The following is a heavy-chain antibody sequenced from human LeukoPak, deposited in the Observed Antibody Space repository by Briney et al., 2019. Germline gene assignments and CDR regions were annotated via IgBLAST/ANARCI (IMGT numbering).Heavy chain of an antibody. CDR3: ARDSAYSGTYTPDVFDV. Sequence: SETLSLTCTVSGGSISSSGYYWGWIRQPPGKGLEWIGSISYSGTTYYNPSLKSRVTISVDTSKNQFSLKLSSVTAADTAVYYCARDSAYSGTYTPDVFDVWGQGTMVTVSS. D-gene: IGHD1-26*01. CDR2: ISYSGTT. J-gene: IGHJ3*01. CDR1: GGSISSSGYY. V-gene: IGHV4-39*07.